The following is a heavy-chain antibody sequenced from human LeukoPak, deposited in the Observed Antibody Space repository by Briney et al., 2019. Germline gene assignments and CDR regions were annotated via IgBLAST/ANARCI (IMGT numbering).Heavy chain of an antibody. CDR1: GFTFSSFW. V-gene: IGHV3-7*01. Sequence: GGSLILSCAASGFTFSSFWMSWVRQAPGKGLEWVANIKEDGSEKYYVASVKGRFTISRDNAKNSLYLQMNSLRAEDTALYYCARHVLAVRSFDPWGQGTLVTVSS. CDR2: IKEDGSEK. J-gene: IGHJ5*02. D-gene: IGHD6-6*01. CDR3: ARHVLAVRSFDP.